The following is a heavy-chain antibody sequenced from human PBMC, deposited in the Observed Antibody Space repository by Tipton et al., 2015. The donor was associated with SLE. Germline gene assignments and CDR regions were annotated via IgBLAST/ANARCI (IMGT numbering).Heavy chain of an antibody. Sequence: GLVKPSETLSLTCTVSGGSISNYYWSWIRQPPGKGLYWIGYIYYGGSTNYNPSLKSRVTISVDTSKNQFSLKLSSVTAADTALYYCARTATSGAVGWYFDLWGRGTLVTVSS. CDR3: ARTATSGAVGWYFDL. V-gene: IGHV4-59*01. CDR1: GGSISNYY. J-gene: IGHJ2*01. CDR2: IYYGGST. D-gene: IGHD2-15*01.